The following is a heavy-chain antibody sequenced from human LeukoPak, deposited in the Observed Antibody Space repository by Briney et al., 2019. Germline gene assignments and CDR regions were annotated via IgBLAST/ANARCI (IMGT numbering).Heavy chain of an antibody. CDR2: IFPTDSDT. Sequence: GAALKISCKRSGSSFTSYWIGWVRPMPGKGLEWMCIIFPTDSDTRYSPSFLGQVTISVDKSITTAYLHWSSLKDSDTAMYYCAAGGGYSSSSVDYWGQGTLVTVSS. J-gene: IGHJ4*02. CDR3: AAGGGYSSSSVDY. D-gene: IGHD6-6*01. V-gene: IGHV5-51*01. CDR1: GSSFTSYW.